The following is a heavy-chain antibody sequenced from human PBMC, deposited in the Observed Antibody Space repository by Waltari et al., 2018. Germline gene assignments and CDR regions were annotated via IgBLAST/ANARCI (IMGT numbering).Heavy chain of an antibody. V-gene: IGHV4-38-2*01. J-gene: IGHJ4*02. Sequence: QVQLQESGPGLVKPSETLSLTCAVSGYSISSGYYWGWIRQPPGKGLEWIGSIYHSGSTYYNPSLKSRVTISVDTSKNQFSLKLSSVTAADTAVYYCARHAAAAGPYYFDYWGQGTLVTVSS. D-gene: IGHD6-13*01. CDR1: GYSISSGYY. CDR3: ARHAAAAGPYYFDY. CDR2: IYHSGST.